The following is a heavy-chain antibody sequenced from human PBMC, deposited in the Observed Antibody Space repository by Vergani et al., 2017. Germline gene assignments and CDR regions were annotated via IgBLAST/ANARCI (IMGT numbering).Heavy chain of an antibody. CDR1: GGTFSSYA. V-gene: IGHV1-69*04. Sequence: QVQLVQSGAEVKKPGSSVKVSCKASGGTFSSYAISWVRQAPGQGLEWMGRIIPILGIANYAQKFQGRVTMTRDTSISTAYMELSRLRSDDTAVYYCARDRSAVVVITTPWFDPWGQGTLVTVSS. CDR2: IIPILGIA. CDR3: ARDRSAVVVITTPWFDP. D-gene: IGHD3-22*01. J-gene: IGHJ5*02.